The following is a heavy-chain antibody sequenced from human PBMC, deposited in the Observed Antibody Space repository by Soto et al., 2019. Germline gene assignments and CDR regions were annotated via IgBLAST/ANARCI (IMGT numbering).Heavy chain of an antibody. V-gene: IGHV1-3*05. CDR2: INAGNGNT. J-gene: IGHJ6*02. Sequence: QVQLVQSGAEEKKPGASVKVSCKASGYTFTSYAMHWVRQAPGQRLEWMGWINAGNGNTKYSQKFQGRVTITRDTSASTAYMEPSSLRSEDTAVYYCASNRLGTTPYGMDVWGQGTTVTVSS. CDR3: ASNRLGTTPYGMDV. D-gene: IGHD1-7*01. CDR1: GYTFTSYA.